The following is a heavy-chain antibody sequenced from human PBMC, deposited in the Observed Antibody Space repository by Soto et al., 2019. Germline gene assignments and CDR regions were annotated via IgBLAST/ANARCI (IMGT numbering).Heavy chain of an antibody. D-gene: IGHD3-10*01. CDR2: IWYDGSNK. J-gene: IGHJ4*02. CDR3: ARDYYGSGSSLDY. Sequence: AGGSLRLSCAASGFTFSSYGMHWVRQAPGKGLEWVAVIWYDGSNKYYADSVKGRFTISRDNSKNTLYLQMNSLRAEDTAVYYCARDYYGSGSSLDYWGQGTLVTVSS. CDR1: GFTFSSYG. V-gene: IGHV3-33*01.